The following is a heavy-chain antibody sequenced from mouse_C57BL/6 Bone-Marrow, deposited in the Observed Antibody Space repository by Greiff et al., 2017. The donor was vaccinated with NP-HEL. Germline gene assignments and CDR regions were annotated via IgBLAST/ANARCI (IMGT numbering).Heavy chain of an antibody. CDR3: VRQGSSYAMDY. CDR2: IRSKSNNYAT. Sequence: EVQLVESGGGLVQPKGSLKLSCAASGFSFNTYAMNWVRQATGKGLEWVARIRSKSNNYATYYADSVKDRFTISRDDSESMRYLQMNNLKTEDTAMYYCVRQGSSYAMDYWGQGTSVTVSS. V-gene: IGHV10-1*01. J-gene: IGHJ4*01. CDR1: GFSFNTYA. D-gene: IGHD3-1*01.